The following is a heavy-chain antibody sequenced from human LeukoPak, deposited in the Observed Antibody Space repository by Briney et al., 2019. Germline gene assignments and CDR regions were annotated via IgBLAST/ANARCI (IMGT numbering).Heavy chain of an antibody. V-gene: IGHV3-21*01. CDR3: AREDSYYYGSGSYPFDY. J-gene: IGHJ4*02. Sequence: GGALRLSCAASGFTFSSYSMNWVRQAPGKGMEWVSSISSSSSYIYYADSVKGRFTISRDNAKNSLYLQMNSLRAEDTAVYYCAREDSYYYGSGSYPFDYWGQGTLVTVSS. CDR1: GFTFSSYS. D-gene: IGHD3-10*01. CDR2: ISSSSSYI.